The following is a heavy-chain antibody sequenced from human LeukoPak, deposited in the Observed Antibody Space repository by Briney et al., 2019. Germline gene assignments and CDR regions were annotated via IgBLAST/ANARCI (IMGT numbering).Heavy chain of an antibody. CDR2: IYPGDSDT. V-gene: IGHV5-51*01. CDR3: ASSATYYCDISGSIGPFDY. J-gene: IGHJ4*02. CDR1: GYMFTSYW. D-gene: IGHD3-22*01. Sequence: GESLKISCKGSGYMFTSYWIGWVRQMPGKGLEWMGIIYPGDSDTRYSPSFQGQVTISADKSISTAYLQWSSLKASDTAMYYCASSATYYCDISGSIGPFDYWGQGTLVTVSS.